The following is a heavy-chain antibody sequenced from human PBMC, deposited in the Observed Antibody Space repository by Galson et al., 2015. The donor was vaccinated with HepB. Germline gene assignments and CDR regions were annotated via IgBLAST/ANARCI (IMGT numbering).Heavy chain of an antibody. Sequence: SVKVSCKASGGTFSSYAISWVRQAPGQGLEWMGGIIPIFGTANYAQKFQGRVTITADESTSTAHMELSSLRSEDTAVYYCARESPSEVVVPAASNYYYYYGMDVWGQGTTVTVSS. CDR1: GGTFSSYA. J-gene: IGHJ6*02. D-gene: IGHD2-2*01. V-gene: IGHV1-69*13. CDR2: IIPIFGTA. CDR3: ARESPSEVVVPAASNYYYYYGMDV.